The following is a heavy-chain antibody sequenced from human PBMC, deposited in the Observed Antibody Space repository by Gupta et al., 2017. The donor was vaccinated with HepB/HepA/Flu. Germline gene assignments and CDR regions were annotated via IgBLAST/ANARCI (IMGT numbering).Heavy chain of an antibody. CDR2: ISYEGSNK. Sequence: QVQLVESGGGVVQPGRSLRLSCAASGFTFSSYGMPLVRQAPGKGLEWVAVISYEGSNKYYADAVKGRFTSSRENSKNTLYMQMNSLRAEDTAVYYGATSNYTRDWGQGTLVTVSS. CDR3: ATSNYTRD. J-gene: IGHJ4*02. D-gene: IGHD5-24*01. V-gene: IGHV3-30*03. CDR1: GFTFSSYG.